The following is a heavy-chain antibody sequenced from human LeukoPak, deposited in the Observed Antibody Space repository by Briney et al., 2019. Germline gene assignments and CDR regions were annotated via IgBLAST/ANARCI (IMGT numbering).Heavy chain of an antibody. Sequence: GGSLRLSCAASGFTFSSYGMHWVRQAPGKGLEWVAVISYDGSNKYYADSVKGRFTISRDNSKNTLYLQMNSLRAEDAAVYYCAKEDLAAADPPYWGQGTLVTVSS. CDR1: GFTFSSYG. D-gene: IGHD6-13*01. J-gene: IGHJ4*02. CDR2: ISYDGSNK. CDR3: AKEDLAAADPPY. V-gene: IGHV3-30*18.